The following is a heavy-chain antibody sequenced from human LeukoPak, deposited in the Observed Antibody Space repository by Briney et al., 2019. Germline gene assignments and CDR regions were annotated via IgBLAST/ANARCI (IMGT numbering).Heavy chain of an antibody. CDR2: ISAYNGNT. Sequence: ASVKVSCKASGYTFTSYGISWVRQAPGQGLEWMGWISAYNGNTNYAQKLQGRVTMTTDTSTSTAYMELRSLRSDDTAVYYCARDRYSGSYYARTPDYRGQGTLVTVSS. J-gene: IGHJ4*02. V-gene: IGHV1-18*01. CDR3: ARDRYSGSYYARTPDY. D-gene: IGHD1-26*01. CDR1: GYTFTSYG.